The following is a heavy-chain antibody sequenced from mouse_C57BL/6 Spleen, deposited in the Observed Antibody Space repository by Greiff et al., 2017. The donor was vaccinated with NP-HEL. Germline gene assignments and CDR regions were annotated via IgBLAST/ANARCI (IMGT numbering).Heavy chain of an antibody. CDR1: GFTFTSYW. CDR3: GSLKGDAMDY. V-gene: IGHV1-69*01. Sequence: QVQLQQPGAELVMPGASVKLSCKASGFTFTSYWMHWVKQRPGQGLEWIGEIDPSDSYTNYTPKFQGKSTLTVDKSSNTAYLQLSSLTSEDSVVYCGGSLKGDAMDYWGQGTSVTVSS. CDR2: IDPSDSYT. J-gene: IGHJ4*01. D-gene: IGHD6-5*01.